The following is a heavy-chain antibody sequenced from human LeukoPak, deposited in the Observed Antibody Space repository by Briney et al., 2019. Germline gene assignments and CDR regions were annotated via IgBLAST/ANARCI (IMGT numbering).Heavy chain of an antibody. CDR3: ARELHD. V-gene: IGHV3-48*01. Sequence: GGSLRLSCTASGFTFSSYSMNWVRQAPGKGLEWVSYISSSSSTIYYADSVKGRFTISRDNAKNSLYLQMNSLRAEDTAVYYCARELHDWGQGTLVTVSS. CDR2: ISSSSSTI. J-gene: IGHJ4*02. CDR1: GFTFSSYS.